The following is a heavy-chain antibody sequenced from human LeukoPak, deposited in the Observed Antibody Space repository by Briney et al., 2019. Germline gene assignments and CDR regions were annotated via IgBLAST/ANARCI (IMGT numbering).Heavy chain of an antibody. V-gene: IGHV3-53*01. CDR1: GFTVSSNY. Sequence: GGSLRLSCAASGFTVSSNYMSWVRQAPGKGLEWVSLISSGGGTYYADSVKGRFTISRDNSKSMVYPQMNSLRADDTAVYYCARDELAVSGYFDYWGQGILVTVSS. CDR2: ISSGGGT. D-gene: IGHD6-19*01. CDR3: ARDELAVSGYFDY. J-gene: IGHJ4*02.